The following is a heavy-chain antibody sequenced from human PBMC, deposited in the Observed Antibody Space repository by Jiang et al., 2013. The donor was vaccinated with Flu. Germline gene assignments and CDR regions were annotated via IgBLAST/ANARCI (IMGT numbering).Heavy chain of an antibody. V-gene: IGHV3-11*01. J-gene: IGHJ4*02. CDR3: ARTFGSGSH. CDR1: GFTFSDYY. Sequence: VQLLESGGGLVKPGGSLRVSCAASGFTFSDYYMGWIRQAPGQGLEWIAHISRGGNVVAYADSVEGRFIISRDNAKRSLYLQMNSLRAEDTAVYYCARTFGSGSHWGQGTLVTVSS. CDR2: ISRGGNVV. D-gene: IGHD3-10*01.